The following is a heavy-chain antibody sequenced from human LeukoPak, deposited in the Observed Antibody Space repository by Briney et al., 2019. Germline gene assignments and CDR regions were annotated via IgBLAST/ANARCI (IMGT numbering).Heavy chain of an antibody. V-gene: IGHV3-9*01. CDR2: ISWNSGSI. CDR3: AKDPKHDYYDSSGYDY. CDR1: GFTFDDYA. Sequence: GGSLRLSCAASGFTFDDYAMHWVRQAPGKGLEWVSGISWNSGSIGYADSVKGRFTISRDNAKNSLYLQMNSLRAEDTALYYCAKDPKHDYYDSSGYDYWGQGTLVTVSS. D-gene: IGHD3-22*01. J-gene: IGHJ4*02.